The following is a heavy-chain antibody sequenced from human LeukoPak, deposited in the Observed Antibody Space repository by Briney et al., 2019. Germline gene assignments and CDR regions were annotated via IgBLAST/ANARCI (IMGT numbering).Heavy chain of an antibody. D-gene: IGHD2-2*02. V-gene: IGHV1-69*05. CDR3: ASPSVPAVIRDYYYYYYMDV. J-gene: IGHJ6*03. CDR2: IIPIFGTA. Sequence: ASVKVSCKASGGTFSSYAISWVRQAPGQGLEWMGGIIPIFGTANYAQKFQGRVTITTDESTSTAYMELSSLRSEDTAVYYCASPSVPAVIRDYYYYYYMDVWGKGTTVTVSS. CDR1: GGTFSSYA.